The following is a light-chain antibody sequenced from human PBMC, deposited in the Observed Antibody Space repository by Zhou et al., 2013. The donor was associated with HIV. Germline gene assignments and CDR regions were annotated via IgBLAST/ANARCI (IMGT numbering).Light chain of an antibody. CDR3: QQYGSSSIT. J-gene: IGKJ5*01. V-gene: IGKV3-20*01. CDR1: QSVSSSY. Sequence: EIVLTQSPGTLSLSPGERATLSCRASQSVSSSYLAWYQQKPGQAPRLLIYGASSRATGIPDRFSGSGSGTDFTLTIIGLEPEDFAVYYCQQYGSSSITFGQGTRVE. CDR2: GAS.